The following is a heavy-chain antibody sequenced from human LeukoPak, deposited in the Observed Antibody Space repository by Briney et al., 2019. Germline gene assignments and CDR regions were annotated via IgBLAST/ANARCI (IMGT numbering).Heavy chain of an antibody. J-gene: IGHJ3*02. D-gene: IGHD3-22*01. CDR3: ATDWTTMIVVPERGAFDI. CDR1: GYTFTSYG. CDR2: FDPEDGET. Sequence: ASVKVSCKASGYTFTSYGISWVRQAPGKGLEWMGGFDPEDGETIYAQKFQGRVTMTEDTSTDTAYMELSSLRSEDTAVYYCATDWTTMIVVPERGAFDIWGQGTMVTVSS. V-gene: IGHV1-24*01.